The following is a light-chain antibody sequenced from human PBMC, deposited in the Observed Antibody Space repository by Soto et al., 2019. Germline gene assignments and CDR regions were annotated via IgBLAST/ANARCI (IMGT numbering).Light chain of an antibody. Sequence: DIVMTQSPLFLPVTPGEPASISCRSSQSLLQSNGYNYLDWYLQKPGQSPQLLIYLGSNRASGVPDRFSGSGSGTDFTLKISRVEAEDVGVYYCMQSLQTPYTFGQGTKVEIK. CDR3: MQSLQTPYT. J-gene: IGKJ2*01. CDR2: LGS. CDR1: QSLLQSNGYNY. V-gene: IGKV2-28*01.